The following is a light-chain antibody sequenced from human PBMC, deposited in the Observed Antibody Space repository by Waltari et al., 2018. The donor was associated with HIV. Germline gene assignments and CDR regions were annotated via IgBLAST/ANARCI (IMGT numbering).Light chain of an antibody. CDR3: QRYGSSPPLT. J-gene: IGKJ4*01. V-gene: IGKV3-20*01. CDR1: QSVTSSY. Sequence: EIVLTQSPGTLSLSPGERDTLSCRASQSVTSSYLAWYQQKSGQAPRLLNYGASTRATGIPDRFIGGGSGTDFTLTISRLEPEDFAVYYCQRYGSSPPLTFGGGTKVEIK. CDR2: GAS.